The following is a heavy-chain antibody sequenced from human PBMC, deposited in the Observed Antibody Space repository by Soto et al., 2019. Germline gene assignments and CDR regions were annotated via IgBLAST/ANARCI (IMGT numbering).Heavy chain of an antibody. CDR3: ARDPTNDYGDDTFDY. J-gene: IGHJ4*02. Sequence: QVRLLQSGSEVKKAGSSVKVSCKASGDAFKSYAIHWVRQAPGQGLEYMGRIIPSYDRTKYAQKFQGRLTLTADMYTSTVYMELSSLRSEDTAVYYCARDPTNDYGDDTFDYWGQGTKVIVSS. CDR2: IIPSYDRT. V-gene: IGHV1-69*06. D-gene: IGHD4-17*01. CDR1: GDAFKSYA.